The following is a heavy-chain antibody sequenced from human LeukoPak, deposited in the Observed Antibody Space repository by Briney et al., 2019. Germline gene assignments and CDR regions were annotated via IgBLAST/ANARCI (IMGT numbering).Heavy chain of an antibody. CDR3: ARAPGGIFDY. D-gene: IGHD3-16*01. CDR1: GGSISSYY. V-gene: IGHV4-59*01. J-gene: IGHJ4*02. CDR2: IYYSGST. Sequence: SETLSLTCTVSGGSISSYYWSWIRQPPGKGLEWIGYIYYSGSTNYNPSLKSRVTTSVDTSKNQFSLKLSSVTAADTAVYYCARAPGGIFDYWGQGTLVTVSS.